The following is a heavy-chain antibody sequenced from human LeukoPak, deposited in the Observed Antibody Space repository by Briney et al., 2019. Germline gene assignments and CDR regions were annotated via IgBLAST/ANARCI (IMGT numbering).Heavy chain of an antibody. CDR3: AKEGVVVTAFNYYYYYYMDV. CDR2: ISGSGGST. J-gene: IGHJ6*03. V-gene: IGHV3-23*01. CDR1: GFTFSSYG. D-gene: IGHD2-21*02. Sequence: PGGSLRLSCAASGFTFSSYGMSWVRQAPGKGLEWVSAISGSGGSTYYADSVKGRFTISRDNSKNTLYLQMNSLRAEDTAVYYCAKEGVVVTAFNYYYYYYMDVWGKGTTVTISS.